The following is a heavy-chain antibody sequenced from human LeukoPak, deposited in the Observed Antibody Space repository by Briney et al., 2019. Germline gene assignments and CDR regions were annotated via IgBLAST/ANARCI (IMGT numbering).Heavy chain of an antibody. CDR3: ATPPRYCSSSWYYYGMDV. V-gene: IGHV3-23*01. D-gene: IGHD6-6*01. CDR2: ISGSGGST. J-gene: IGHJ6*02. Sequence: GGSLRLSCAASGFTFSSYAMSWVRQAPGKGLEWVSAISGSGGSTYYADSVKGRFTISRDNSKNTLYLQMNSLRAEDTAVYYCATPPRYCSSSWYYYGMDVWGQGTTVTVSS. CDR1: GFTFSSYA.